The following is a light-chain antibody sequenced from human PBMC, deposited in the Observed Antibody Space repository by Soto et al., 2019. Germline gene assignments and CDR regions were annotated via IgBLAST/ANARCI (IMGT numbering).Light chain of an antibody. CDR1: SSDIGGHNY. V-gene: IGLV2-14*03. Sequence: QSALTQPASVSGSPVQSITISCTGTSSDIGGHNYVSWYQQHPGKAPKVMIYDVNNRPSGISHRFSGSKSGNTASLIISGLQTENEADYYYSSYTITSTPVVFGGGTTLTVL. CDR3: SSYTITSTPVV. J-gene: IGLJ2*01. CDR2: DVN.